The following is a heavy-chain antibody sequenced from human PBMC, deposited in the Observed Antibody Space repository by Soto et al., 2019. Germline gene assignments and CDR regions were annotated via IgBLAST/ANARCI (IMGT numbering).Heavy chain of an antibody. V-gene: IGHV3-64D*06. CDR1: GFTFSSYA. CDR3: VKDLRFSEWFSLGGMDV. Sequence: PGGSLRLSCSASGFTFSSYAMHWVRQAPGKGLEYVSAISSNGGSTYYADSVKGRFTISRDNSKNTLYLQMSSLRAEDTAVYYCVKDLRFSEWFSLGGMDVWGQGTTVTVSS. J-gene: IGHJ6*02. D-gene: IGHD3-3*01. CDR2: ISSNGGST.